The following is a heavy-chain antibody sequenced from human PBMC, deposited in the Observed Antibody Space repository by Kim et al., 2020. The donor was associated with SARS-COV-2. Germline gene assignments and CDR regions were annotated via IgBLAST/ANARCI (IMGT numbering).Heavy chain of an antibody. CDR2: INHSGST. D-gene: IGHD5-18*01. Sequence: SETLSLTCAVYGGSFSGYYWSWIRQPPGKGLEWIGEINHSGSTNYNPSLKSRVTISVDTSKNQFSLKLSAVTAADTAVYYCSTGKRGYSYGYWGPYMDVWGKGTTVTVSS. V-gene: IGHV4-34*01. CDR1: GGSFSGYY. CDR3: STGKRGYSYGYWGPYMDV. J-gene: IGHJ6*03.